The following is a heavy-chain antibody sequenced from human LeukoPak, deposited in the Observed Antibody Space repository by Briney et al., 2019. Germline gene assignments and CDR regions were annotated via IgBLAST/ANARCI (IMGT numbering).Heavy chain of an antibody. D-gene: IGHD1-14*01. CDR2: IYYSGST. CDR1: GGSISSSSYY. J-gene: IGHJ6*03. Sequence: PSETLSLTRTVSGGSISSSSYYWGWIRQPPGKGLEWIGSIYYSGSTYYNPSLKSRVTISVDTSKNQFSLKLTSVTAADTAVYFCARQTRYPLYYMDVWGKGTTVTISS. CDR3: ARQTRYPLYYMDV. V-gene: IGHV4-39*01.